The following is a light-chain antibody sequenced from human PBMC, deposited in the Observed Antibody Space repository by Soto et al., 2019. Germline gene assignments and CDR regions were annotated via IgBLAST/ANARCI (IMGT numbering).Light chain of an antibody. J-gene: IGLJ3*02. V-gene: IGLV2-14*01. CDR2: EVS. Sequence: QSVLTQPASVSGSPGQSITISCTGTSSDVGNYNYVSWYQQHPGKAPKVMIYEVSNRPSGVSNRFSGSKSGNTASLTISGLQAEDEADYYCSSYGSSGTWVFGGGTKLTVL. CDR1: SSDVGNYNY. CDR3: SSYGSSGTWV.